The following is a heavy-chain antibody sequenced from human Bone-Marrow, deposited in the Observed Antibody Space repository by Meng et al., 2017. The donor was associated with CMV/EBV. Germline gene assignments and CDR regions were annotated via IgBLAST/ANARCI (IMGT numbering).Heavy chain of an antibody. V-gene: IGHV1-24*01. J-gene: IGHJ4*02. D-gene: IGHD1-26*01. CDR2: VDPEDGET. CDR1: GHTLIELS. Sequence: ASVKVSCKVSGHTLIELSRHWVRQAPGKGLEWMGTVDPEDGETIYAQKFQGRITMTGETSTDTVYMELSSLRSEDTAVNFCARGKWELRGGFDSWGQGTLVTVSS. CDR3: ARGKWELRGGFDS.